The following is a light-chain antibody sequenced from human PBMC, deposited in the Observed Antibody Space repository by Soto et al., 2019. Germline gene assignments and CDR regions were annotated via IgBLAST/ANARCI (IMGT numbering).Light chain of an antibody. CDR2: AVN. J-gene: IGLJ3*02. V-gene: IGLV2-14*01. Sequence: QSALTQPASVSGSPGQSITISCTGTSSDVGGYNFVSWYQQHPGKPPKLIIYAVNNRPSGVSDRFSASKSGNTASLTISGLQAEDEADYYCISYTVSTTLVLFGGGTKLTVL. CDR1: SSDVGGYNF. CDR3: ISYTVSTTLVL.